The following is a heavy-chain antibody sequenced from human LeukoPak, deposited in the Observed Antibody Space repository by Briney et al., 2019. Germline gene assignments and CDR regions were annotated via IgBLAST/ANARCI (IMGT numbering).Heavy chain of an antibody. V-gene: IGHV3-23*01. CDR3: AQTAERYDSSGYSFYFDY. CDR2: ICLSGGNT. J-gene: IGHJ4*02. CDR1: GFTFSSYA. Sequence: GVSRRLSGAASGFTFSSYAMSWIRQSPGKGLEWVAAICLSGGNTYYADSGNGRFTIARDYAEDTLDVQSNSLRAEDTAVYSCAQTAERYDSSGYSFYFDYWGQGTLVTVSS. D-gene: IGHD3-22*01.